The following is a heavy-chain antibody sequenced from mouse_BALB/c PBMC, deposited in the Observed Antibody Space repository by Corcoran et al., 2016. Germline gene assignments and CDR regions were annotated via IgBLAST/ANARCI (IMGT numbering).Heavy chain of an antibody. CDR3: ARNYGSSFDY. V-gene: IGHV8-12*01. J-gene: IGHJ2*01. CDR2: IYWDDDK. CDR1: GFSLSTSGMD. D-gene: IGHD1-1*01. Sequence: VTLKESGPGILQPSPTLILTCSFSGFSLSTSGMDVSWIRQPSGKGLEWLAHIYWDDDKRYNPSLKSRLTISKDTSSNQVFLKITSVDTAVTATYYCARNYGSSFDYWGQGTTLTFSS.